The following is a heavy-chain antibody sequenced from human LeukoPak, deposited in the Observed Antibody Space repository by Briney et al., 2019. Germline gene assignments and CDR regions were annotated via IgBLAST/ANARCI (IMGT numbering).Heavy chain of an antibody. CDR3: ARFYGSGSYYYYYFDS. CDR2: IYYSGST. V-gene: IGHV4-59*01. Sequence: SETLSLTCSVSGDSISSYYWSWLRQPPGKGLEWFGYIYYSGSTNYNASLKSRVTISVDTSKNQFSLKLSSVTAADTAVYYCARFYGSGSYYYYYFDSWGQGTLVTVSS. D-gene: IGHD3-10*01. CDR1: GDSISSYY. J-gene: IGHJ4*02.